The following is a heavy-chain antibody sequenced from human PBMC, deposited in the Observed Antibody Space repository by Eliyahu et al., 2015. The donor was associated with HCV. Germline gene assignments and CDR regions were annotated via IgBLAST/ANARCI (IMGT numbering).Heavy chain of an antibody. CDR1: GYSFTSYW. J-gene: IGHJ4*02. Sequence: EVQLVQSGAEVKKPGESLKXSCKGSGYSFTSYWIGWVRQMPGKGLEWMGIIYPGDSDTRYSPSFQGQVTISADKSISTAYLQWSSLKASDTAMYYCARRGYYDSSGPEYFDYWGQGTLVTVSS. D-gene: IGHD3-22*01. V-gene: IGHV5-51*01. CDR2: IYPGDSDT. CDR3: ARRGYYDSSGPEYFDY.